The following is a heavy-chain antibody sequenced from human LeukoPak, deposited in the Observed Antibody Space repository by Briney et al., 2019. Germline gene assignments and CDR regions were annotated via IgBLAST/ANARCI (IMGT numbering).Heavy chain of an antibody. D-gene: IGHD4-17*01. J-gene: IGHJ6*02. CDR1: GYTFIGYY. V-gene: IGHV1-2*02. CDR3: ARFYGVQVPYGMDV. CDR2: INPNIGGT. Sequence: GASVKASCKAAGYTFIGYYIHWVRQAPGQGLEWMGWINPNIGGTNYAQKFQGRVTITRDTSISTAYVELRSLRSDDTALYYCARFYGVQVPYGMDVWGQGTTVTVSS.